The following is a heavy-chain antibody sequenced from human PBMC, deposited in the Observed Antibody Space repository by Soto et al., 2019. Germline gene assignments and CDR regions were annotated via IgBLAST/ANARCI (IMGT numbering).Heavy chain of an antibody. CDR1: GDSISSSHW. CDR3: ARQLERGDLPEGFEY. Sequence: QVQLQESGPGLVEPSGTLSLTCAVSGDSISSSHWWSWVRQSPGKGLEWIGEIFHSVATKYNPSLQSRVTMSVDKSNNQLSLKLRSVTAADTAVYYCARQLERGDLPEGFEYWGQGTLATVSS. J-gene: IGHJ4*02. CDR2: IFHSVAT. V-gene: IGHV4-4*02. D-gene: IGHD1-1*01.